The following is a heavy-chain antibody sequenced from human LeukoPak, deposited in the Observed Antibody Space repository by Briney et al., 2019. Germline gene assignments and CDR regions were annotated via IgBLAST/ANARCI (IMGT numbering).Heavy chain of an antibody. CDR1: GFTFSSYA. D-gene: IGHD2-15*01. J-gene: IGHJ4*02. CDR3: ARDTDTVVVVAGGFDY. V-gene: IGHV3-30-3*01. Sequence: PGRSLRLSCAASGFTFSSYAMHWVRQAPGKGLEWVAVISYDGSNKYYADSVKGRFTISRDNSKNTLYLQMNSLRAEDTAVYYCARDTDTVVVVAGGFDYWGQGTLVTVSS. CDR2: ISYDGSNK.